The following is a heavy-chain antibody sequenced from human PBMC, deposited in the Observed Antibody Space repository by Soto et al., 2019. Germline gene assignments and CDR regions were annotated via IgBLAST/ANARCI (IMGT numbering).Heavy chain of an antibody. CDR3: ARHGFYGDYSSNYYDP. Sequence: GESLKISCKGSGYSFSNWWIAWVRQMPGKGLEYMGIIYPSDSQTRYSPSFQGQVTISADKSISTAYLQWSSLKASDTAIYYCARHGFYGDYSSNYYDPWGQGTLFTVSS. J-gene: IGHJ5*02. CDR2: IYPSDSQT. D-gene: IGHD4-17*01. CDR1: GYSFSNWW. V-gene: IGHV5-51*01.